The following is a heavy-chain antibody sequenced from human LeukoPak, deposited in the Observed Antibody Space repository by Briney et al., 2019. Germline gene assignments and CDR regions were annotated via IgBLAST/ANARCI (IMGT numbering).Heavy chain of an antibody. Sequence: GASVKVSCNASGYTFTGYYMHWVRQAPGHGLGWTGWINPNSGGTNYAQKFHGRVTMTRDTSISTAYMELSRLRSDDTAVYYCARDGLEATGMDVWGQGTTVTVSS. J-gene: IGHJ6*02. D-gene: IGHD1-1*01. CDR3: ARDGLEATGMDV. CDR1: GYTFTGYY. CDR2: INPNSGGT. V-gene: IGHV1-2*02.